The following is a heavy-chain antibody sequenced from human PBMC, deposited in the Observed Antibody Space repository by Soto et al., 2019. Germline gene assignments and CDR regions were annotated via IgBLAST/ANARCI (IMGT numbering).Heavy chain of an antibody. J-gene: IGHJ2*01. CDR1: SVSNAW. CDR2: IKSETDGGTP. Sequence: SVSNAWMNWVRQAPGKGLEWVGRIKSETDGGTPDYAAPVKGRFTISRDDSKNTLYLQMNSLKTEDTAVYYGTTLLVVVAARYFELWGRGTLVIVSS. D-gene: IGHD2-15*01. CDR3: TTLLVVVAARYFEL. V-gene: IGHV3-15*07.